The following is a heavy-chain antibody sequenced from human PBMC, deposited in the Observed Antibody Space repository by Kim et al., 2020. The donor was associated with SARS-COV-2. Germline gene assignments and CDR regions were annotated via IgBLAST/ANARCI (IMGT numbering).Heavy chain of an antibody. CDR1: GGSISSGSYY. CDR3: AGAYSYGRGSYYYGIDV. Sequence: SETLSLTCTVSGGSISSGSYYWSWIRQPAGKGLEWIGRIYTSGSTNYNPSLKSRVTISVDTSKNQFSLKLSSVTAADTAVYYCAGAYSYGRGSYYYGIDVWGQGTTVTVSS. D-gene: IGHD5-18*01. CDR2: IYTSGST. J-gene: IGHJ6*02. V-gene: IGHV4-61*02.